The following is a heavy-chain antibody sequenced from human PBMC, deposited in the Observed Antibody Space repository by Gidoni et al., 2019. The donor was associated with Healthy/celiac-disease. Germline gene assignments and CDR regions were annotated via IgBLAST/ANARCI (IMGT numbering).Heavy chain of an antibody. J-gene: IGHJ4*02. CDR3: ARDIGALPAAMFDYFDY. CDR1: GFTFSSYA. D-gene: IGHD2-2*01. Sequence: EVQLLESGGGLVQPGGSLRLSCAASGFTFSSYAMSWVRQAPGKGLEWVSAVSGSGGSTYYADSVKGRFTVSRDNSQNSLYLQMNSLRAEDTAIYYCARDIGALPAAMFDYFDYWGQGTLVTVSS. CDR2: VSGSGGST. V-gene: IGHV3-23*01.